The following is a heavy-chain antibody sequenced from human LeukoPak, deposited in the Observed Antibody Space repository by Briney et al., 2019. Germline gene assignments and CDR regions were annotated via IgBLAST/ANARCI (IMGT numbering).Heavy chain of an antibody. D-gene: IGHD2-2*01. CDR3: ARVRLPDNFDY. CDR2: IYYSGST. J-gene: IGHJ4*02. CDR1: GGSISSGGYS. Sequence: SQTLSLTCAVSGGSISSGGYSWSWIRQPPGKGLEWIGYIYYSGSTYYNPSLKSRVTISVDTSKNQFSLKLSSVTAADTAEYYCARVRLPDNFDYWGQGTLVTASS. V-gene: IGHV4-31*11.